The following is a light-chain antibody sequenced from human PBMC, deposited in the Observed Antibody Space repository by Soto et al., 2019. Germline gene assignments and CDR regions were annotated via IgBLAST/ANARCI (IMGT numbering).Light chain of an antibody. V-gene: IGKV1-5*01. CDR3: PQYETYFRYT. CDR2: DGY. Sequence: DIQMTQSPSTLSASVGDRVTITCRASQTINSKLAWYQKKPGQAPKLLIFDGYNLESGVPSRFSGSGSGTEFTLSIGSLQPDDFATYYFPQYETYFRYTFGQGTKLDIK. J-gene: IGKJ2*01. CDR1: QTINSK.